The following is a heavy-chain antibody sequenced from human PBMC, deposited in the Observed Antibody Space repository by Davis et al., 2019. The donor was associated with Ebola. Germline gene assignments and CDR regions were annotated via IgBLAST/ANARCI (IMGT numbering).Heavy chain of an antibody. Sequence: SETLSLTCTVSGGSISDKSSFWGWIRQSPGKGLEWIGSIYYSGSAHYNPSLNSRVTMSVEASKNQFSLKLSSVTAADTAVYYCARGLRFLEWFYSNWFDPWGQGTLVTVSS. CDR3: ARGLRFLEWFYSNWFDP. J-gene: IGHJ5*02. D-gene: IGHD3-3*01. CDR2: IYYSGSA. CDR1: GGSISDKSSF. V-gene: IGHV4-39*01.